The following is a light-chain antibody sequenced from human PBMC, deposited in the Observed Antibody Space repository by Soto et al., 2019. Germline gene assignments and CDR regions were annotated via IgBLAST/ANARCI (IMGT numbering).Light chain of an antibody. CDR2: GAS. CDR1: HSVSSDY. J-gene: IGKJ1*01. Sequence: EIVFTESPGTLALSPGERGTLSCRASHSVSSDYLAWYQQNPGQAPRLLIYGASSRATGIPDRFSGGGSATDFTLTISRLEPEDFAVYYCQQYGSLPWTFGQGTKVDI. V-gene: IGKV3-20*01. CDR3: QQYGSLPWT.